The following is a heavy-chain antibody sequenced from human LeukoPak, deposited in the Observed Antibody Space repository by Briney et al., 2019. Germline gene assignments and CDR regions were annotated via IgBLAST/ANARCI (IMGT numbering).Heavy chain of an antibody. V-gene: IGHV3-11*01. J-gene: IGHJ4*02. CDR1: GFTFSDYY. D-gene: IGHD3-22*01. Sequence: PGGSLRLSCAASGFTFSDYYMSWIRQAPGKGLEWVSYISSSGSTIYYADSVKGRFTISRDNAKNSLYLQMNSLRAEDTAVYYCAHGPKNYYDSSGYYFDYWGQGTLVTASS. CDR3: AHGPKNYYDSSGYYFDY. CDR2: ISSSGSTI.